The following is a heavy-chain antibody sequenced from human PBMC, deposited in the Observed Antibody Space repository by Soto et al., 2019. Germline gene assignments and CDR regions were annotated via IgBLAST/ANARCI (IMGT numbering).Heavy chain of an antibody. CDR3: ARGGYCSGGSCYSLSYYYYGMDV. CDR2: TRNKANSYTT. D-gene: IGHD2-15*01. CDR1: GFTVSDHY. V-gene: IGHV3-72*01. Sequence: GGSLRLSCAASGFTVSDHYMDWVRQAPGKGLEWVGRTRNKANSYTTEYAASVKGRFTISRDDSKNSLYLQMNSLKTEDTAVYYCARGGYCSGGSCYSLSYYYYGMDVWGQGTTVTVSS. J-gene: IGHJ6*02.